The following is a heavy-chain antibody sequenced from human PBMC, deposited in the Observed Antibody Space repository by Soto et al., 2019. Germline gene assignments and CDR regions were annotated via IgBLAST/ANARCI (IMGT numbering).Heavy chain of an antibody. V-gene: IGHV1-3*01. CDR2: INAGNGNT. J-gene: IGHJ6*02. CDR1: GDTFTSCA. D-gene: IGHD2-2*01. CDR3: ATTKHCSSTSCSGLDV. Sequence: ASVKVSCKASGDTFTSCAMRWVRQAPGQRLEWMGWINAGNGNTKYSQKFQGRVTITRDTSASTAYMELSSLRSEDTAVYYCATTKHCSSTSCSGLDVWGQGTTVTVSS.